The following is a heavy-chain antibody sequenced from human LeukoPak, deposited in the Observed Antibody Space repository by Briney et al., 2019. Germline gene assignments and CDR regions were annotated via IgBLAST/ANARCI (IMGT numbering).Heavy chain of an antibody. J-gene: IGHJ4*02. CDR2: ISYDGSNK. V-gene: IGHV3-30*04. Sequence: GGSLRLSCAASGFTFSSYAMHWVRQAPGKGLEWVAVISYDGSNKYYADSVKGRFTISRDNSKNTLYLQMNSLRAEDTAVYYCAREEGDYDLRHFDYWGQGTLVTVPS. CDR1: GFTFSSYA. D-gene: IGHD4-17*01. CDR3: AREEGDYDLRHFDY.